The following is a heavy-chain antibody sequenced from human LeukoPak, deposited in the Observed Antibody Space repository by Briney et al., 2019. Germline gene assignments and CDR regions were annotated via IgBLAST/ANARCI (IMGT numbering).Heavy chain of an antibody. V-gene: IGHV4-4*02. CDR1: GGSISSSNW. CDR2: IYHSGST. D-gene: IGHD3-22*01. Sequence: PSETLSLTCAVSGGSISSSNWWSWVRQPPGKGLEWIGEIYHSGSTNYNPSLKSRVTISVDKSKNQFSLKLSSVTAADTAVYYCCTYYYDSSGYNTEGHFQHWGQGTLVTVSS. J-gene: IGHJ1*01. CDR3: CTYYYDSSGYNTEGHFQH.